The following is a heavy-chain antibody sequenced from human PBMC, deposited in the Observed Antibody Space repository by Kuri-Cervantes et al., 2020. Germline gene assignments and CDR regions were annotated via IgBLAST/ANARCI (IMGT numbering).Heavy chain of an antibody. J-gene: IGHJ4*02. Sequence: ETLSLTCAASGFAFSSYWMSWVRQAPGKGLEWVANIKQDGSEKYYVDSVKGRFTISRDNAKNSLYLQMNSLRAEDTAVYYCARPKRWLQLLLDYWGQGTLVTVSS. CDR3: ARPKRWLQLLLDY. CDR2: IKQDGSEK. CDR1: GFAFSSYW. V-gene: IGHV3-7*03. D-gene: IGHD5-24*01.